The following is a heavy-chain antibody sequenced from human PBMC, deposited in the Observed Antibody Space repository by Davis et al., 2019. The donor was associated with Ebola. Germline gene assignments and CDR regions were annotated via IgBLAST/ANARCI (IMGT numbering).Heavy chain of an antibody. CDR3: AKSVTIPLWSPDY. CDR2: ISDTGGTT. J-gene: IGHJ4*02. Sequence: GESLKISCAASGFTFSNYAMTWVRQAPGKGLEWVSVISDTGGTTYYADSVKGRFTISRDNSKSTLYLQMNSLRAEDTAVYYCAKSVTIPLWSPDYWGQGTLVTVSS. V-gene: IGHV3-23*01. CDR1: GFTFSNYA. D-gene: IGHD4-17*01.